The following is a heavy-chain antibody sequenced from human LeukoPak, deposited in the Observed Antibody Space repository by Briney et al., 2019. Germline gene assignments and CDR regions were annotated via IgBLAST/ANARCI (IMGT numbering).Heavy chain of an antibody. CDR1: GYTFTSYG. Sequence: ASVKVSCKASGYTFTSYGISWVRQAPGQGLEWMGWISGYNGNTNYAQKLQGRVAMTTDTSTSTAYMELRSLRSGDTAVYYCARRTYSSSSSIFDYWGQGTLVTVSS. D-gene: IGHD6-6*01. CDR2: ISGYNGNT. CDR3: ARRTYSSSSSIFDY. J-gene: IGHJ4*02. V-gene: IGHV1-18*01.